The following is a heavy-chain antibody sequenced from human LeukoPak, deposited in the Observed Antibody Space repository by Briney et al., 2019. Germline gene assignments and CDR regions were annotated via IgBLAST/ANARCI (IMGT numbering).Heavy chain of an antibody. Sequence: SETLSLTCTVSGGSISSSSYYWGWIRQPPGKGLEWIGSIYYSGSTYYNPSLKSRVTISVDTSKNQFSLKLSSVTAADTAVYYCARSGGSFSDYWGQGTLVTASS. CDR1: GGSISSSSYY. CDR2: IYYSGST. J-gene: IGHJ4*02. CDR3: ARSGGSFSDY. D-gene: IGHD2-15*01. V-gene: IGHV4-39*01.